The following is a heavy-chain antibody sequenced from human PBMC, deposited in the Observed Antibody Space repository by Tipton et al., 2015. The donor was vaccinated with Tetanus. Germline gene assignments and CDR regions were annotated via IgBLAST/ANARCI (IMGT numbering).Heavy chain of an antibody. J-gene: IGHJ4*02. CDR2: SWYDGTDQ. CDR1: GFILSSYG. Sequence: SLRLSCAASGFILSSYGIHWVRQAPGKGLEWVAVSWYDGTDQYYADSVKGRFTLSRDNSKNTLYLEMNSLRAGDTALYYCAREADCSGGSCFSGDFDNWGQGTQVTVSS. V-gene: IGHV3-33*01. CDR3: AREADCSGGSCFSGDFDN. D-gene: IGHD2-15*01.